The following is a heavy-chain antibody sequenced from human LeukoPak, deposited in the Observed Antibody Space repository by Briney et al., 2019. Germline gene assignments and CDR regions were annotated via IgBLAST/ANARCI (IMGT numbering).Heavy chain of an antibody. CDR1: GFSLSTYG. J-gene: IGHJ4*02. D-gene: IGHD6-19*01. Sequence: PGASLRLSCAASGFSLSTYGVSWVRQPPGKGLEWASGITGTGGSTYYADSVKGRFTVSRDTSKNTLYLQMNSLRAEDTAIYYCAKDHGTAVAGFYYWGQGTLVTVSS. CDR3: AKDHGTAVAGFYY. V-gene: IGHV3-23*01. CDR2: ITGTGGST.